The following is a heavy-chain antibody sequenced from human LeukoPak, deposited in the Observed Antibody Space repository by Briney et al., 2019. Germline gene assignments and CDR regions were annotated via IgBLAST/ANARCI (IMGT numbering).Heavy chain of an antibody. CDR3: ARDHQQLVLFGY. D-gene: IGHD6-13*01. CDR1: GGSISSGGYY. V-gene: IGHV4-30-2*01. J-gene: IGHJ4*02. Sequence: PSQTLSLTCTVSGGSISSGGYYWSWIRQPPGKGLEWIGYIYHSGSTYYNPSLKSRVTISVDRSKNQFSLQLNSVTPEDTAVYYCARDHQQLVLFGYWGQGTLVTVSS. CDR2: IYHSGST.